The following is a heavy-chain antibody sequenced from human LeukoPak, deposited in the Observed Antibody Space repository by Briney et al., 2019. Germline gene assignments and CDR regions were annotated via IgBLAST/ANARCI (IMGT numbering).Heavy chain of an antibody. V-gene: IGHV1-2*06. D-gene: IGHD6-13*01. CDR1: GYTFTSYY. CDR3: AIGIPALGTFDY. J-gene: IGHJ4*02. Sequence: ASVKVSCKASGYTFTSYYMHWVRQAPGQGLEWMGRINPNSGGTNYAQKFQGRVTMTRDTSISTACMELSSLRSDDTAVYHCAIGIPALGTFDYWGQGTLVTVSS. CDR2: INPNSGGT.